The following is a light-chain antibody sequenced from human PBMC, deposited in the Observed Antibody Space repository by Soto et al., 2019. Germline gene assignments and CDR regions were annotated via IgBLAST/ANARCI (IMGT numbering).Light chain of an antibody. CDR3: QQYNSYAYT. V-gene: IGKV1-5*03. J-gene: IGKJ2*01. CDR2: KAS. CDR1: QRISSW. Sequence: IPMTPSPSTLSASVGDRVPITCRASQRISSWLAWYQQKPGKVPKLLIYKASSLESGVPSRFSGSGSGTEFTLTISSLQPDDLATYYCQQYNSYAYTFGQGTKLEIK.